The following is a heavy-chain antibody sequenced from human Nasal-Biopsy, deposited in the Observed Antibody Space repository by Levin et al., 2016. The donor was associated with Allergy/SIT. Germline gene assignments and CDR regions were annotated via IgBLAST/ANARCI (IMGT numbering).Heavy chain of an antibody. V-gene: IGHV3-23*01. CDR2: INSDGTST. CDR1: GFTFSDYA. Sequence: GGSLRLSCAASGFTFSDYAMTWVRQAPGKGLEWVSTINSDGTSTFYTDSLGGRFTISRDNSKNTLYLEMSRLRAGDTAIYYCAKGRMARQHYGLGDYWGQGTLVTVSS. J-gene: IGHJ4*02. CDR3: AKGRMARQHYGLGDY. D-gene: IGHD3-10*01.